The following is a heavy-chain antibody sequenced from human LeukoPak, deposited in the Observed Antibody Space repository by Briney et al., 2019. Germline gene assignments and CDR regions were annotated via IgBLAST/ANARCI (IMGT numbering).Heavy chain of an antibody. D-gene: IGHD6-19*01. CDR3: ARTLIAVAGTHGGAFDI. V-gene: IGHV4-39*01. J-gene: IGHJ3*02. CDR1: GGSISSSSYY. CDR2: IYYSGST. Sequence: SETLSLTCTVSGGSISSSSYYWGWIRQPPGKGLEWIGSIYYSGSTYYNPSLKSRVTISVDTSKNQFSLKLSSVTAADTAVYYCARTLIAVAGTHGGAFDIWGQGTMVTVSS.